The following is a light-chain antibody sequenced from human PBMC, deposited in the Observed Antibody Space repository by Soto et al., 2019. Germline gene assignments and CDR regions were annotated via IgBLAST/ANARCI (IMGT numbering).Light chain of an antibody. CDR2: AAS. V-gene: IGKV1-12*01. Sequence: DIQMTQSPSSVSASVGDRVTITCRASQGISSGLAWYQQKPGKAPNLLIYAASSLQSGVPSRFSGSGSGTDFALTISSLQSEDFATYYCQQVNTFPYTFGQGTKLEIK. CDR3: QQVNTFPYT. J-gene: IGKJ2*01. CDR1: QGISSG.